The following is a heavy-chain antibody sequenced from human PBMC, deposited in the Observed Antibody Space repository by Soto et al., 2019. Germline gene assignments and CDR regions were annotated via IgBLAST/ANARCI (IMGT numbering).Heavy chain of an antibody. V-gene: IGHV3-21*01. CDR2: ITSGSSYI. CDR1: GFTFSGYT. Sequence: GGSLRLSCAASGFTFSGYTMNWVRQAPGKGLEWDSSITSGSSYIYYADSVKGRFTISRDNAKNSLYLQINSLRAEDTAMYYCARSSFDYWGQGTLVTVSS. CDR3: ARSSFDY. J-gene: IGHJ4*02.